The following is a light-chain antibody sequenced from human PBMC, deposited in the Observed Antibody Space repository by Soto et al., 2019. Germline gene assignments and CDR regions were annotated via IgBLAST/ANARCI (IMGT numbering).Light chain of an antibody. CDR1: SSDVGGYNY. V-gene: IGLV2-14*01. CDR3: SSYTSTTTLDV. CDR2: DVS. J-gene: IGLJ1*01. Sequence: QSALTQPASVSGSPGQSITISCTGTSSDVGGYNYVSWYQQHPGRAPKLMIYDVSNRPSGVSDRFSGSKSGNTASLTISGLQADEEADYYCSSYTSTTTLDVFGTGTKVTVL.